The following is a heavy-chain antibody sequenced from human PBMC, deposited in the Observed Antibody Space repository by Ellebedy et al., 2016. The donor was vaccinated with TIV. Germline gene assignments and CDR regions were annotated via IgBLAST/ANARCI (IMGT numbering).Heavy chain of an antibody. Sequence: MPSETLSLTCTASGGSISSYYWSWIRQPAGKGLEWIGRIYTSGSTNYNPSLKSRVTMSVDTSKNQFYLKLSYVTAADTSVYYCARDYGSGSFDYWGQGTLVTVSS. CDR2: IYTSGST. CDR1: GGSISSYY. V-gene: IGHV4-4*07. CDR3: ARDYGSGSFDY. J-gene: IGHJ4*02. D-gene: IGHD3-10*01.